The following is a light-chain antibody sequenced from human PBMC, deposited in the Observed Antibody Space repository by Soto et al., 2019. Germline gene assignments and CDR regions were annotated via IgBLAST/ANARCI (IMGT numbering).Light chain of an antibody. CDR2: DVY. V-gene: IGKV1-12*01. Sequence: DIQMTQFPSSVSASVGDSVTITFLASQIIRSWLAWYQQKPGEAPKLLINDVYSLQSGVPSRFSGSGSGTDFTLTISGLQPEDFATYYCQQANSFPLDFGQGTRLEIK. CDR1: QIIRSW. CDR3: QQANSFPLD. J-gene: IGKJ5*01.